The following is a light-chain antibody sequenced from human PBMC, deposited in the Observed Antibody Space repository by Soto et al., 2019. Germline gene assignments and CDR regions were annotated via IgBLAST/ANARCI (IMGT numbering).Light chain of an antibody. CDR3: MQGTP. Sequence: VMTQSPLSLPVTLGQPASISCRSSHSLVYSDGNTYLNWFQQRPGQSPRRLIYKVSNRDSGVPDRFSGSGLGTDFTLKISRVEAEDVGVYYCMQGTPFGGGTKVEIK. V-gene: IGKV2-30*01. CDR1: HSLVYSDGNTY. J-gene: IGKJ4*01. CDR2: KVS.